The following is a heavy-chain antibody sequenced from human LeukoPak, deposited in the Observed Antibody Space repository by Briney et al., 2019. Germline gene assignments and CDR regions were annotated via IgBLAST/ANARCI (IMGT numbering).Heavy chain of an antibody. CDR2: IRRDGSTI. Sequence: GGSLRLSCAASGFMLSNYWMTWVRQAPGKGLEWVANIRRDGSTIHYLDSVRGRFTISRDNAKNSLYLQMNSLRAEDTAVYYCARDPSDNWGQGTLVTVSS. J-gene: IGHJ4*02. D-gene: IGHD3-22*01. CDR1: GFMLSNYW. V-gene: IGHV3-7*03. CDR3: ARDPSDN.